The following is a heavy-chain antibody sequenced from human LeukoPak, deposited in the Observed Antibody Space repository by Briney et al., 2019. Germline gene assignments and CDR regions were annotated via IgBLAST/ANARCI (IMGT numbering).Heavy chain of an antibody. Sequence: GGSLRLSCAASGFTFSDYYTSWIRQAPGKGLEWVSYISSSGSTIYYADSVKGRFTISRDNAKNSLYLQMNSLRAEDTAVYYCARDGSTTVVTRFDYWGQGTLVTVSS. CDR2: ISSSGSTI. CDR1: GFTFSDYY. J-gene: IGHJ4*02. CDR3: ARDGSTTVVTRFDY. V-gene: IGHV3-11*04. D-gene: IGHD4-23*01.